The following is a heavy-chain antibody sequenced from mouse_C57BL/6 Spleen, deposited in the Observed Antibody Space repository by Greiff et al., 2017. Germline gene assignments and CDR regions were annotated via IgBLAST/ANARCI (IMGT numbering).Heavy chain of an antibody. CDR2: IHPNSGST. Sequence: QVQLQQPGAELVKPGASVKLSCKASGYTFTSYWMHWVKQRPGQGLEWIGMIHPNSGSTNYNEKFKSKATLTVDKSSSTAYMQLSSLTSEDSAVYYCARSRSGYGDYAMDYWGQGTSVTVSS. D-gene: IGHD3-2*02. CDR1: GYTFTSYW. J-gene: IGHJ4*01. CDR3: ARSRSGYGDYAMDY. V-gene: IGHV1-64*01.